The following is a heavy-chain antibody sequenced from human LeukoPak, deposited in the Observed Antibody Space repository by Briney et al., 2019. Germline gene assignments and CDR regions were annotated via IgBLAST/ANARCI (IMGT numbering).Heavy chain of an antibody. Sequence: GASVKVSCEASGFTFTSSAMQWVRQARGQRLEWIGWIVVGSGNTNYAQKFQERVTITRDMSTSTAYMELSSLRSEDTAVYYCAAVVRSSTWSGNFYYYYGMDVWGQGTTVTVSS. CDR1: GFTFTSSA. V-gene: IGHV1-58*02. D-gene: IGHD3-3*01. J-gene: IGHJ6*02. CDR2: IVVGSGNT. CDR3: AAVVRSSTWSGNFYYYYGMDV.